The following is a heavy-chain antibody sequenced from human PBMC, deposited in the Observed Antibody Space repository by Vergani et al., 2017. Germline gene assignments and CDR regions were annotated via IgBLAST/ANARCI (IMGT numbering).Heavy chain of an antibody. CDR1: GFTFSSYG. J-gene: IGHJ4*02. D-gene: IGHD6-19*01. V-gene: IGHV3-30*18. CDR2: ISYDGSNK. CDR3: AKSNMSSGWYYFDY. Sequence: QVQLVESGGGVVQPGRSLRLSCAASGFTFSSYGMHWVRQAPGEGVEWVAVISYDGSNKYYADSVKGRFTISRDNSKNTLYLQMNSLRAEDTAVYYCAKSNMSSGWYYFDYWGQGTLVTVSS.